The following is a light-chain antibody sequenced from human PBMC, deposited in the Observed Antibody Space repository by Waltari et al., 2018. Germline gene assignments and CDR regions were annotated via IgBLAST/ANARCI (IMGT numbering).Light chain of an antibody. V-gene: IGKV3-11*01. CDR1: QSVRNY. CDR3: QQRSNWPGT. J-gene: IGKJ1*01. Sequence: DIVLTQSPATLSLSPGERATLSCRAGQSVRNYLAWYQQRPGQAPRLLIYAASNRATGIPARFSGSGSETDFTLTISSLEPEDFAVYYCQQRSNWPGTFGQGTKVEIK. CDR2: AAS.